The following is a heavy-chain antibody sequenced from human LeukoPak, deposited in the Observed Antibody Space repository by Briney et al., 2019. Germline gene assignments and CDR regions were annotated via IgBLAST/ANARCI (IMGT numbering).Heavy chain of an antibody. V-gene: IGHV3-11*01. CDR3: ARGIAAAAANSPHFDY. CDR2: ISSSGSTI. CDR1: GFTFSDYY. J-gene: IGHJ4*02. D-gene: IGHD6-13*01. Sequence: PGGSLRLSCAASGFTFSDYYMSWIRQAPGKGLEWVSYISSSGSTIYYADSVKGRFTISRDNAKNSLYLQMNSLRAEDTAVYYCARGIAAAAANSPHFDYWGQGTLVTVSS.